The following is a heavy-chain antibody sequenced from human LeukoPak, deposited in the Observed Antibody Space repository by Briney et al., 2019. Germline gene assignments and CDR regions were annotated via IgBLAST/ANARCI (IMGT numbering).Heavy chain of an antibody. Sequence: SETLSLTCTVSGGSISSYYLNWIRQPPGKGLEWIGYIYYSGSTYYNPSLKSRVTISVDTSKNQFSLKLSSVTAADTAVYYCAREKVTMVRGLFDYWGQGTLVTVSS. D-gene: IGHD3-10*01. J-gene: IGHJ4*02. V-gene: IGHV4-59*12. CDR3: AREKVTMVRGLFDY. CDR1: GGSISSYY. CDR2: IYYSGST.